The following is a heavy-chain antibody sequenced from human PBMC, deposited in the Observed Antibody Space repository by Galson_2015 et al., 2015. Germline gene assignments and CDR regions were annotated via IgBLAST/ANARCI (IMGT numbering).Heavy chain of an antibody. CDR3: ARQTIVDTAMAGGYYFDY. V-gene: IGHV4-39*01. CDR1: GGSISSSSYY. D-gene: IGHD5-18*01. Sequence: ETLSLTCTVSGGSISSSSYYWGWIRQPPGKGLEWIGSIYYSGSTYYNPSLKSRVTISVDTSKNQFSLKLSSVTAADTAVYYCARQTIVDTAMAGGYYFDYWGQGTLVTVSS. J-gene: IGHJ4*02. CDR2: IYYSGST.